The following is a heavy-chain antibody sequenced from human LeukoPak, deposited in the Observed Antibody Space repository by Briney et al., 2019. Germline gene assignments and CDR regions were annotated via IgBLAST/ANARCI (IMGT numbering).Heavy chain of an antibody. CDR1: GFTFSSYE. CDR2: ISSSGSTK. V-gene: IGHV3-48*03. J-gene: IGHJ5*02. Sequence: PGGSLRLSRAASGFTFSSYEMNWVRQAPGKGLEWVSYISSSGSTKYYADSVKGRFTISRGNAKNSLYLQMNSLRAEDTAVYYCAREAVDWFDPWGQGTLVTVSS. CDR3: AREAVDWFDP.